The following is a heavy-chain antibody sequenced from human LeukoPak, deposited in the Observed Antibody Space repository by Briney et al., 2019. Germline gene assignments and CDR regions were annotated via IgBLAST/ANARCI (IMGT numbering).Heavy chain of an antibody. CDR1: GGSISSGGYY. Sequence: SETLSLTCTVSGGSISSGGYYWSWIRQHPGKGLEWIGYIYYSGSTYYNPSLKSRVTISVDTSKNQYSLKLSSVTAADTAVYYCARAGSTTVPEHREHAFDIWGQGTMVTVSS. J-gene: IGHJ3*02. CDR3: ARAGSTTVPEHREHAFDI. V-gene: IGHV4-30-4*08. D-gene: IGHD4-17*01. CDR2: IYYSGST.